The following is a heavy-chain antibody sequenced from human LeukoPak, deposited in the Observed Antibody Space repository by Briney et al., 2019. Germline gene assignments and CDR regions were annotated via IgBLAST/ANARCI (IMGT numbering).Heavy chain of an antibody. D-gene: IGHD6-19*01. Sequence: PGGSLRLSCAASGFTFSDYYMSWIRQAPGKGLEWVSYISSSGSTIYYADSVKGRFTISRDNAKNSLYLQMSSLRAEDTAVYYCARLRRAQWLTVGYWGQGTLVTVSS. CDR3: ARLRRAQWLTVGY. CDR2: ISSSGSTI. CDR1: GFTFSDYY. J-gene: IGHJ4*02. V-gene: IGHV3-11*04.